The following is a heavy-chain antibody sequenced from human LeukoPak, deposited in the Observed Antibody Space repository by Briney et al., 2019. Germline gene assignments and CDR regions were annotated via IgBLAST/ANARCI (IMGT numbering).Heavy chain of an antibody. V-gene: IGHV3-7*01. CDR3: AGSSGWLFDY. CDR2: IKEDGSQI. D-gene: IGHD6-19*01. CDR1: GFTFNNYW. Sequence: TGGSLRLSCAGTGFTFNNYWMNWVRQAPGKGLEWVANIKEDGSQIYYVDSVKGRFTISRDNAKNPVYLQMNSLRAEDTAVYYCAGSSGWLFDYWGQGTLVAVSS. J-gene: IGHJ4*02.